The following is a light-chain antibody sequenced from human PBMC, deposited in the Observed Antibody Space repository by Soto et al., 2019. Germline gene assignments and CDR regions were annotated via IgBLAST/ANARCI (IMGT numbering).Light chain of an antibody. CDR1: QVISTY. CDR2: AVS. Sequence: DIQMTQSPSSLSASVGDTVTISCRTSQVISTYLNWYQQKPVQAPKLLIYAVSTLQGGVPSRFSGGGSGTEFTLTITSLQPEDCATYACQQTHTFPLTFGGGTRVEMK. V-gene: IGKV1-39*01. J-gene: IGKJ4*01. CDR3: QQTHTFPLT.